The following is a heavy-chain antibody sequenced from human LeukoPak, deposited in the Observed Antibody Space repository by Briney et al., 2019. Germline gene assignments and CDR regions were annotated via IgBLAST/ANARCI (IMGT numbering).Heavy chain of an antibody. CDR2: IFPSGGEI. CDR3: ATYRQVLLPFES. CDR1: GFIFSDYY. V-gene: IGHV3-23*01. Sequence: GGSLRLSCVASGFIFSDYYLNWFRQPPGKGLEWVSSIFPSGGEIHYADSVRGRFTISRDNSKSTLSLQMNSLRAEDTAIYYCATYRQVLLPFESWGQGTLVTVSS. D-gene: IGHD2-8*02. J-gene: IGHJ4*02.